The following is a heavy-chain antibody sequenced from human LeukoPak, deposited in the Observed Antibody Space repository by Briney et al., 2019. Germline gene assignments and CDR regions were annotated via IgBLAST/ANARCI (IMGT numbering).Heavy chain of an antibody. CDR3: ARGYTKDMTSVTHFDY. V-gene: IGHV7-4-1*02. D-gene: IGHD4-17*01. Sequence: ASVKVSCKASGYTFTSYAMNWVRQAPGQGLEWMGWINTNTGNPTYAQGFTGRFVFSLDTSVSTAYLETSSLKAEDTAVYYCARGYTKDMTSVTHFDYWGQGTLVTVSS. CDR2: INTNTGNP. CDR1: GYTFTSYA. J-gene: IGHJ4*02.